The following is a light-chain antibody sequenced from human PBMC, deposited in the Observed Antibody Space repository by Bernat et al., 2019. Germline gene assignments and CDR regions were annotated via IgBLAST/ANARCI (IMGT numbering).Light chain of an antibody. V-gene: IGLV2-8*01. J-gene: IGLJ3*02. CDR1: SSDVGGHNF. CDR3: SSYAGSNNLV. CDR2: EVT. Sequence: QSALTQPPSASGSPGQSVTISRTGTSSDVGGHNFVSWYQQHPGKAPKVMIYEVTKRPSGVPDRFSGSRSGNTASLTVSGLQAEDEADYYCSSYAGSNNLVFGGGTKLTVL.